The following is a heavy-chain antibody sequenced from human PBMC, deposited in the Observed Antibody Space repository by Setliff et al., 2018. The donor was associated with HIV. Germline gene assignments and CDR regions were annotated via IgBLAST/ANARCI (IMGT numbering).Heavy chain of an antibody. CDR3: ARDRGVTVAGGRYFYYMDV. CDR2: INPSSGDT. D-gene: IGHD3-10*01. CDR1: GYSFTNYY. J-gene: IGHJ6*03. Sequence: ASVKVSCKASGYSFTNYYIHWVRQAPGQGLEWMGVINPSSGDTLYAQNFQGRVTVTRDTSTSTVYMELRRLRSDDTAVYYCARDRGVTVAGGRYFYYMDVWGEGTTVTVSS. V-gene: IGHV1-46*01.